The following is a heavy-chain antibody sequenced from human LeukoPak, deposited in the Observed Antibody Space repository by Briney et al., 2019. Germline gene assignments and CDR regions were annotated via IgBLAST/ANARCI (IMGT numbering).Heavy chain of an antibody. Sequence: GGSLRLSCAASGFTFSSYWMTWVRQAPGKGLVWVANIKQDGSEKYYVDSVKGRFTISRDNAKNSLYLQISSLRGEDMGVYYCARGGSSSSWYWLYSGQGTLVTVSS. V-gene: IGHV3-7*05. CDR1: GFTFSSYW. CDR3: ARGGSSSSWYWLY. D-gene: IGHD6-13*01. J-gene: IGHJ4*02. CDR2: IKQDGSEK.